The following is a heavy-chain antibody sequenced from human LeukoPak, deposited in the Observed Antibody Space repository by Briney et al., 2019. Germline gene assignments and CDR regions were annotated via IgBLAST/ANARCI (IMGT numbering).Heavy chain of an antibody. V-gene: IGHV1-18*01. CDR2: ISAYNGNT. CDR1: GYTFTSYG. Sequence: ASVKVSCKASGYTFTSYGISWVRQAPGQGLEWMGWISAYNGNTNYAQKLQGRVTMTTDTSTSTAYMELRSLRSDDTAVYYCARASPAPKYYYDSSGCPRIGDYWGQGTLVTVSS. CDR3: ARASPAPKYYYDSSGCPRIGDY. J-gene: IGHJ4*02. D-gene: IGHD3-22*01.